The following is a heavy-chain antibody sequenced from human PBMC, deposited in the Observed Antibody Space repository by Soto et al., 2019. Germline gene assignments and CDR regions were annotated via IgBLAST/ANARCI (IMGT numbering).Heavy chain of an antibody. D-gene: IGHD1-26*01. CDR3: ASLDYYGSWLDP. CDR2: ISHSGAT. CDR1: GGSVTMSSFS. V-gene: IGHV4-30-2*01. Sequence: LQLQESGSGLVQPSQTLSLTRALSGGSVTMSSFSWPWVRQPPGRGLQWIGYISHSGATSSDPTLKSRVTISRDRAKNQFSLKLTSVTAADTAVYYCASLDYYGSWLDPWGQGTLVTVSS. J-gene: IGHJ5*02.